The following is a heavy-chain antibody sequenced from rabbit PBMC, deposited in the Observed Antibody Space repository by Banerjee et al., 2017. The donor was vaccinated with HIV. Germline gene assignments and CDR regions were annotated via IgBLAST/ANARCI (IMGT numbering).Heavy chain of an antibody. CDR3: ARAAGSNYYTTYFNL. D-gene: IGHD8-1*01. CDR2: IYTSSGST. Sequence: QSLEESGGDLVKPGASLTLTCTASGFSFSSGYDMCWVRQAPGKGLEWIACIYTSSGSTWYASWAKGRFTISRSTSLNTVDLKMTSLTAADTATYFCARAAGSNYYTTYFNLWGQGTLVTVS. J-gene: IGHJ4*01. CDR1: GFSFSSGYD. V-gene: IGHV1S43*01.